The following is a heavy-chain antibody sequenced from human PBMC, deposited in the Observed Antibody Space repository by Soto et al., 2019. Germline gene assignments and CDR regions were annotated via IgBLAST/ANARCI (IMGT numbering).Heavy chain of an antibody. J-gene: IGHJ4*02. D-gene: IGHD5-12*01. CDR2: IYYSGST. Sequence: QVQLQESGPGLVKPSETLSLTCTVSGGSISSYYWSWIRQPPGKGLEWIGYIYYSGSTNYNPSLKSRVTISVDTSKNQFSLKLSSVTAADTAVYYCARYSGYDDPYYFDYWGQGTLVTVSS. CDR3: ARYSGYDDPYYFDY. CDR1: GGSISSYY. V-gene: IGHV4-59*01.